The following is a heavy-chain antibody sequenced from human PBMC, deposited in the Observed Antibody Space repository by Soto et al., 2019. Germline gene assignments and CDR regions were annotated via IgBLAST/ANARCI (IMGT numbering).Heavy chain of an antibody. Sequence: EVQLVESGGGLVQPGGSLRLSCAASGVTVSSNYMSWVRQAPGKGLEWVSVIYSGGSTYYADSVKGRFIISRDNSKNTLYRQMNSLRAEDTAVYYCARDGYNYGGGYFDYWGQGTLVTVSS. V-gene: IGHV3-66*01. CDR3: ARDGYNYGGGYFDY. CDR1: GVTVSSNY. D-gene: IGHD5-18*01. J-gene: IGHJ4*02. CDR2: IYSGGST.